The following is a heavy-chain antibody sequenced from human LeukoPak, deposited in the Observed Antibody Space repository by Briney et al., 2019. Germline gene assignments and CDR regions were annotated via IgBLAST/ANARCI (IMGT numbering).Heavy chain of an antibody. J-gene: IGHJ6*03. Sequence: PGGSLRLSCAASGSTFSSYSMNWVRQAPGKGLEWVSSISSSSSYIYYADSVKGRFTISRDNAKNSLYLQMNSLRAEDTAVYYCARTNVDTHRYYYMDVWGKGTTVTISS. CDR2: ISSSSSYI. CDR1: GSTFSSYS. CDR3: ARTNVDTHRYYYMDV. V-gene: IGHV3-21*01. D-gene: IGHD5-18*01.